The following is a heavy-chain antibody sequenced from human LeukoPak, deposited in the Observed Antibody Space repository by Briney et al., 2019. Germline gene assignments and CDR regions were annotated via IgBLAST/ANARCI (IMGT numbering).Heavy chain of an antibody. Sequence: ASVKVSCKASGYTFTTYGFSWVRQAPGQGLECMGWINPYNGNTKYAQKFQGRVTMTTDTSTSTAYMELRSLRFDDAAVYYCARELYGRFDYWGQGTLVTVSS. J-gene: IGHJ4*02. CDR2: INPYNGNT. CDR1: GYTFTTYG. V-gene: IGHV1-18*01. CDR3: ARELYGRFDY. D-gene: IGHD3-3*01.